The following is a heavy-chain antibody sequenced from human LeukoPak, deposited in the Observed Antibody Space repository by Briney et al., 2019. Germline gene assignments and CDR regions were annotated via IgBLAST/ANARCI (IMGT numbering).Heavy chain of an antibody. J-gene: IGHJ6*02. CDR2: ISAYNGNT. Sequence: ASVKVSCKASGYTFTSYGISWVRQAPGQGLEWMGWISAYNGNTNYAQKLQGRVTMTTDTSTSTVYMELRSLRSDDTAVYYCARGTIFGVVIKSMDVWGQGTTVTVSS. V-gene: IGHV1-18*01. CDR1: GYTFTSYG. D-gene: IGHD3-3*01. CDR3: ARGTIFGVVIKSMDV.